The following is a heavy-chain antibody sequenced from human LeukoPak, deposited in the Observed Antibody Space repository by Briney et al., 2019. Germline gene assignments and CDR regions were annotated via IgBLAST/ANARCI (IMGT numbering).Heavy chain of an antibody. V-gene: IGHV3-66*04. D-gene: IGHD1/OR15-1a*01. J-gene: IGHJ4*02. CDR3: ARRRTTSGLYYFDL. CDR1: GLTVSGNY. Sequence: PGGSLRLSCAASGLTVSGNYMSWVRQAPGKGLEWVSIIYSDETTAYPDSVKGRFTISRDNSKNMLYLQMNSLRAEDTAVYYCARRRTTSGLYYFDLWGQGTLVTVSS. CDR2: IYSDETT.